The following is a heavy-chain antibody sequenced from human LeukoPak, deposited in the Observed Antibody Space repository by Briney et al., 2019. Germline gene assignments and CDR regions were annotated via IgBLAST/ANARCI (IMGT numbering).Heavy chain of an antibody. CDR3: ARDADLGTTITGAFDI. J-gene: IGHJ3*02. V-gene: IGHV3-20*04. CDR1: GFTFDDYG. CDR2: INWNGGST. Sequence: GGSLRLSCAASGFTFDDYGMSWVRQAPGKGLEWVSGINWNGGSTGYADSVKGRFTISRDNAKNSLYLQMNSLRAEDTAVYYCARDADLGTTITGAFDIWGQGTMVTVSA. D-gene: IGHD5-24*01.